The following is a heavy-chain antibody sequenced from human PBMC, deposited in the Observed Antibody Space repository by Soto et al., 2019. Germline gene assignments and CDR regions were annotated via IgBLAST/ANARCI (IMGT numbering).Heavy chain of an antibody. J-gene: IGHJ6*02. CDR3: ARGLYDFWSGHHTRGMDV. V-gene: IGHV4-34*01. CDR2: INHSGST. CDR1: GGSFSGYY. Sequence: SETLSLTCAVYGGSFSGYYWSWIRQPPGKGLEWIGEINHSGSTNYNPSLKSRVTISVDTSKNQFSLKLSSVTAAGTAVYYCARGLYDFWSGHHTRGMDVWGQGTTVKVSS. D-gene: IGHD3-3*01.